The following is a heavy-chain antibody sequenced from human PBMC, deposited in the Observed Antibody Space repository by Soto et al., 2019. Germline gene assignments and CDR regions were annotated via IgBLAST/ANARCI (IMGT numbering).Heavy chain of an antibody. V-gene: IGHV1-18*01. Sequence: GASVKVSCKASGYTFTSYGISWVRQAPGQGLEWMGWISAYNGNTNYAQKLQGRVTMTTDTSTSTAYMELRSLRSDDTAVYYCARVSSSWYVCYYYGMDVWGQGTTVTVSS. CDR2: ISAYNGNT. J-gene: IGHJ6*02. CDR3: ARVSSSWYVCYYYGMDV. CDR1: GYTFTSYG. D-gene: IGHD6-13*01.